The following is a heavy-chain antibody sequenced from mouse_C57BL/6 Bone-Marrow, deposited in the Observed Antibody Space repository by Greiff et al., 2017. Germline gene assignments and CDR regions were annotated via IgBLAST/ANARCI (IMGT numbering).Heavy chain of an antibody. CDR1: GFTFSDYG. V-gene: IGHV5-17*01. Sequence: EVHLVESGGGLVKPGASLKLSCAASGFTFSDYGMHWVRQAPAKGLEWVAYISSGSSTINYADTVKGRFTFSRDNATNTLFLQMTSLRSEDTAMYYCARRDDYNGAWCAYWGQGTLVTVSA. CDR2: ISSGSSTI. J-gene: IGHJ3*01. CDR3: ARRDDYNGAWCAY. D-gene: IGHD1-1*01.